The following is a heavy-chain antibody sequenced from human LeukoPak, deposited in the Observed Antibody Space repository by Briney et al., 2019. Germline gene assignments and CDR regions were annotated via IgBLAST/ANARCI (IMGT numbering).Heavy chain of an antibody. CDR2: INTNTGNP. J-gene: IGHJ4*02. CDR1: GYTFTSYA. D-gene: IGHD4-17*01. CDR3: ARPSDYGDYTSDWDY. Sequence: ASVKVSCKASGYTFTSYAMHWVRQAPGQRLEWMGWINTNTGNPTYAQGFTGRFVFSLDTSVSTAYLQISSLKAEDTAVYYCARPSDYGDYTSDWDYWGQGTLVTVSS. V-gene: IGHV7-4-1*02.